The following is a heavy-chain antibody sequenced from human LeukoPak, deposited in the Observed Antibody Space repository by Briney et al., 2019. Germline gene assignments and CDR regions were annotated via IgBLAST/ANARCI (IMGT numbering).Heavy chain of an antibody. CDR3: ARGVFYYDTSGRGYYFDY. V-gene: IGHV4-4*07. CDR2: IYTSGGT. Sequence: PSETLSLARTVSGGSIGSYYWSWIRQPAGKGLEWIGRIYTSGGTVYNPSLKSRVTMSVDTSKKQFSLKLSSVTAADTAVYYCARGVFYYDTSGRGYYFDYWGQGTLVTVSS. CDR1: GGSIGSYY. D-gene: IGHD3-22*01. J-gene: IGHJ4*02.